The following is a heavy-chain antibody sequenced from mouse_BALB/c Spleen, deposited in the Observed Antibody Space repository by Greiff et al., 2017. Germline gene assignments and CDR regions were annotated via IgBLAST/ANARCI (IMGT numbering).Heavy chain of an antibody. Sequence: EVHLVESGGGLVKLGGSLKLSCAASGFTFSSYYMSWVRQTPEKRLEWVATISDGGSYTYYPDSVKGRFTISRDNAKNNLYLQMSSLKSEDTAMYYCAREGLTDFAYWGQGTLVTVSA. J-gene: IGHJ3*01. CDR1: GFTFSSYY. CDR3: AREGLTDFAY. D-gene: IGHD4-1*01. CDR2: ISDGGSYT. V-gene: IGHV5-4*02.